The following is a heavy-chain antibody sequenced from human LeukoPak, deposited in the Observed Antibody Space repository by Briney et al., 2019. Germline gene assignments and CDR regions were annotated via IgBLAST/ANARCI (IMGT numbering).Heavy chain of an antibody. CDR2: ISSSSSYI. CDR3: ARDLPSAYCGGDCPRAFDI. D-gene: IGHD2-21*02. Sequence: GGSLRLSCAASGFTFSAYEMNWVRQAPGKGLEWVSSISSSSSYIYYADSVKGRFTISRDNAKNSLYLQMNSLRAEDTAVYYCARDLPSAYCGGDCPRAFDIWGQGTMVTVSS. CDR1: GFTFSAYE. V-gene: IGHV3-21*01. J-gene: IGHJ3*02.